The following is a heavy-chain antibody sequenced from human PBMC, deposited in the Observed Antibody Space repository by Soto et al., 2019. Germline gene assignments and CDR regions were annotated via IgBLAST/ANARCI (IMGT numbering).Heavy chain of an antibody. CDR3: ARDTVWSGFYSHFDY. V-gene: IGHV4-4*07. CDR1: GGSISNHF. J-gene: IGHJ4*02. Sequence: LSLTCTFSGGSISNHFGSWIRQPAGKRLEWVGRVYSGGDTIYNPSLESRVIMSVDTSNNQSSLKLRSVTAADTAVYYCARDTVWSGFYSHFDYWGQGILVTVSS. CDR2: VYSGGDT. D-gene: IGHD3-3*01.